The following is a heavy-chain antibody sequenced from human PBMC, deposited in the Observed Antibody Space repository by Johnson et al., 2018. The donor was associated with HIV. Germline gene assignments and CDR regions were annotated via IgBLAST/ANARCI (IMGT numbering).Heavy chain of an antibody. Sequence: VQLVESGGGLVKPGGYLRLSCAASGFTVSSNYMSWVRQAPGKGLEWVSVLFSGGNTYYADSVKGRFTISRDNSKNTLYLQMNSLRAEETAVYYCAKDRRYCGGDCSVDAFDIWGQGTMVTVSS. J-gene: IGHJ3*02. CDR3: AKDRRYCGGDCSVDAFDI. CDR2: LFSGGNT. CDR1: GFTVSSNY. D-gene: IGHD2-21*02. V-gene: IGHV3-66*01.